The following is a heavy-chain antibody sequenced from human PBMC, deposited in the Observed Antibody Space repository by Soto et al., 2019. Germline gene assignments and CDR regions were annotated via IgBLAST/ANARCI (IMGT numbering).Heavy chain of an antibody. V-gene: IGHV3-30*18. D-gene: IGHD3-10*01. CDR2: ISYDGSNK. CDR3: AKPKWFGELLYYFDY. J-gene: IGHJ4*02. Sequence: GGSLRLSCAASGFTFSSYGMHWVRQAPGKGLEWVAVISYDGSNKYYADSVKGRFTISRDNSKNTLYLQMNSLRAEDTAVYYCAKPKWFGELLYYFDYWGQGTLVTVSS. CDR1: GFTFSSYG.